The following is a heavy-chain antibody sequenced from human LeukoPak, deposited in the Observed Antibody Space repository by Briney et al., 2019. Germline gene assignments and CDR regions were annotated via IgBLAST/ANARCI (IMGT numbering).Heavy chain of an antibody. D-gene: IGHD6-19*01. V-gene: IGHV1-2*02. CDR3: ARGTDIAVAGVDY. J-gene: IGHJ4*02. CDR2: INPNSGGT. Sequence: ASVKVSCKASGYTFTGYYMHWLRQAPGQGLEWMGWINPNSGGTNYAQKFQGRVTMTRDTSISTAYMELSRLRSDDTAVYYCARGTDIAVAGVDYWGQGTLVTVSS. CDR1: GYTFTGYY.